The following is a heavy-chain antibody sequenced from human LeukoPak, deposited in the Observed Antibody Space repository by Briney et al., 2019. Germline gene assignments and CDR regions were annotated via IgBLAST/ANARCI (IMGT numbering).Heavy chain of an antibody. J-gene: IGHJ4*02. CDR1: GGTFSRYA. CDR2: IIGSFGSA. Sequence: SVKVSCKASGGTFSRYAINWVWQAPGQGLEWMGGIIGSFGSANYAPKFRGRVTITADDSTSTGYMEMRSLRSEDTAVYYCARGRTRTTVTTSIDSWGQGTLVTVSS. CDR3: ARGRTRTTVTTSIDS. D-gene: IGHD4-17*01. V-gene: IGHV1-69*13.